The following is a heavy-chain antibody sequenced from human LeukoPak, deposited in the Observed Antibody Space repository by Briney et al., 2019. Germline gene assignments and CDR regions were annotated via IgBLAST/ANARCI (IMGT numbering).Heavy chain of an antibody. J-gene: IGHJ6*03. D-gene: IGHD4-17*01. V-gene: IGHV4-39*01. CDR3: ARHYTVTKSPAMDV. CDR1: GGSISSSSFS. Sequence: KASETLSLTCTVSGGSISSSSFSWGWIRQPPGKGLEWIGTIYNIGTTYYKLSLKSRLTISADTSKNQFSLKLSSVTAADTAVYYCARHYTVTKSPAMDVWGRGTTVTVSS. CDR2: IYNIGTT.